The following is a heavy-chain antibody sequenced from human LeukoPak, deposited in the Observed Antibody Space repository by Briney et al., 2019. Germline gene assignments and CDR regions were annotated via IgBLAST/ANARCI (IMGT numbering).Heavy chain of an antibody. CDR3: ARVRYCSGGSCPLFDY. V-gene: IGHV4-4*02. J-gene: IGHJ4*02. CDR2: IYHSGST. CDR1: GGSISSSNW. Sequence: SETLSLTCAVSGGSISSSNWWSWVRQPPGKGLEWIWGIYHSGSTNYNPSLKSRVTISVDKSKNQFSLKLSSVTAADTAVYYCARVRYCSGGSCPLFDYWGQGTLVTVSS. D-gene: IGHD2-15*01.